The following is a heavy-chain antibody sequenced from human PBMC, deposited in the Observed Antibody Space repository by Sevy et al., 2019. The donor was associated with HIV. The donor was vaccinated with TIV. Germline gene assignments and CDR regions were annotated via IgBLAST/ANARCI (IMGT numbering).Heavy chain of an antibody. CDR1: GYTLTEFS. D-gene: IGHD3-22*01. CDR3: AITKDCEESSGSPIDY. CDR2: FDPEDGET. Sequence: ASVKVSCQVSGYTLTEFSMHWVRQTPGKGLEWMATFDPEDGETVYAQKFQGRVTMAEDTSTDTAYMELSSLGSEDTAVYYCAITKDCEESSGSPIDYWGQGTLVTVSS. V-gene: IGHV1-24*01. J-gene: IGHJ4*02.